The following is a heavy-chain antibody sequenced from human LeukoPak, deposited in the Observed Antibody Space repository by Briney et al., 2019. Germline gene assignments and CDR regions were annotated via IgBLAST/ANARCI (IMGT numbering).Heavy chain of an antibody. Sequence: SETLSLTYAVYGGSFSGYYWSWIRQPPGKGLEWIGEINHSGSTNYNPSLKSRVTISVDTSKNQFSLKLSSVTAADTAVYYCARQEEGYCSSTSCYPVDYWGQGTLVTVSS. CDR2: INHSGST. J-gene: IGHJ4*02. V-gene: IGHV4-34*01. CDR3: ARQEEGYCSSTSCYPVDY. CDR1: GGSFSGYY. D-gene: IGHD2-2*01.